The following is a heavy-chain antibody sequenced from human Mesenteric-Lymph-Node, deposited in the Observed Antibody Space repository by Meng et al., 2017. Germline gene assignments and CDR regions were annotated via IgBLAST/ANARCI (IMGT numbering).Heavy chain of an antibody. V-gene: IGHV4-4*02. CDR3: AREALHYYDSSVLAY. J-gene: IGHJ4*02. D-gene: IGHD3-22*01. Sequence: HGRLAEAGPALVKPSGTLSLTCAVSGDSITNHNWWAWVRQPPGKGLEWIGEIPHRGSSAYNPSLKSRVSMSIDKSKNQFSLKLTSVTAADTAVYYCAREALHYYDSSVLAYWGQGTLVTVSS. CDR2: IPHRGSS. CDR1: GDSITNHNW.